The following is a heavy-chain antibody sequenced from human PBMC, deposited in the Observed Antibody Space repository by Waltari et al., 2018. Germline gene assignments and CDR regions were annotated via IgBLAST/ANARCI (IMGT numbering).Heavy chain of an antibody. CDR2: ISYDGSIK. CDR1: GFPFSTYA. J-gene: IGHJ4*02. CDR3: ARGGLEWFGELFDY. Sequence: QVQLVESGGGVVHPGGSLRLSCAASGFPFSTYAVHWVRQAPGKGLEVVACISYDGSIKYNADSVEGRFTISRDNARNTMSLQMNSLTTEDTAVYYCARGGLEWFGELFDYWGQGTLVTVSS. V-gene: IGHV3-30*01. D-gene: IGHD3-10*01.